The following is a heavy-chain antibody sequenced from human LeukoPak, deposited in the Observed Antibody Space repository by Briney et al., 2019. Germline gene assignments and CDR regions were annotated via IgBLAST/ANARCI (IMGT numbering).Heavy chain of an antibody. Sequence: GGSLRLSCAASGFTFSSYGMHWVRQAPGKGLEWVAVISYDGSNKYYADSVKGRFTISRDNSKNTLYLQMNSLKIGDTAVYYCTTGRRNWGQGTLVTVSS. V-gene: IGHV3-30*03. CDR3: TTGRRN. J-gene: IGHJ4*02. CDR1: GFTFSSYG. CDR2: ISYDGSNK.